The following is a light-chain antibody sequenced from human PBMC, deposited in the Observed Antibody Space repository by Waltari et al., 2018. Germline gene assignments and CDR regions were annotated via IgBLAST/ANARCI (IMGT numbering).Light chain of an antibody. V-gene: IGLV1-44*01. CDR1: SSNIGSNT. CDR3: AAWDDSLNGPV. CDR2: SND. J-gene: IGLJ2*01. Sequence: QSVVTQPPSASGTPGQRVTISCSGSSSNIGSNTVNWFQQLPGIAPVLLIFSNDQRPSGVPYRFSPSTSGTSASLVISGLQSEDEADYYCAAWDDSLNGPVFGGGTKVTVL.